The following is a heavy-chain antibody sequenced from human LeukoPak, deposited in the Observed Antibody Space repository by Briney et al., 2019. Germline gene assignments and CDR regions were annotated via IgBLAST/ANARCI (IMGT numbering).Heavy chain of an antibody. CDR3: GLNLTTVANRADLSFDY. CDR1: RVSFSSYA. CDR2: ISSNGGST. D-gene: IGHD4-23*01. J-gene: IGHJ4*02. Sequence: GGSLRLSCSASRVSFSSYAMHWVRQAPGKGLEYVSAISSNGGSTYYADSVKGRFTISRDNSKNTLYLQMSSLRAEDTAVYYCGLNLTTVANRADLSFDYWGQGTLVTVSS. V-gene: IGHV3-64D*09.